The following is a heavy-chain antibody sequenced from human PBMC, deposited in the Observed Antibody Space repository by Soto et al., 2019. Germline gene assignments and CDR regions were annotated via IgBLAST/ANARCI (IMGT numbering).Heavy chain of an antibody. Sequence: GESLKISCKGSGYSFAGYWITWVRQKPGKGLEWMGRIDPSDSQTYYSPSFRGHVTISATKSITTVFLQWSSLRASDTAMYYCARQKQNYYGSGSYYYYYYGMDVWGQGTTVTVSS. CDR3: ARQKQNYYGSGSYYYYYYGMDV. CDR2: IDPSDSQT. CDR1: GYSFAGYW. D-gene: IGHD3-10*01. V-gene: IGHV5-10-1*01. J-gene: IGHJ6*02.